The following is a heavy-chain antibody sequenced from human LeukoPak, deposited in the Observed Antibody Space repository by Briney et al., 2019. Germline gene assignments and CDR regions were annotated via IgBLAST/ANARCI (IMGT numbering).Heavy chain of an antibody. CDR1: GFTFSDYY. D-gene: IGHD3-3*01. Sequence: GSLRLSCAASGFTFSDYYMSWIRQAPGKGLEWVSYISSSGSTIYYADSVKGRFTISRDNAKNSLYLQTNSLRAEDTAVYYCARDIITIFGVAAYYYGMDVWGQGTTVTVSS. V-gene: IGHV3-11*01. J-gene: IGHJ6*02. CDR2: ISSSGSTI. CDR3: ARDIITIFGVAAYYYGMDV.